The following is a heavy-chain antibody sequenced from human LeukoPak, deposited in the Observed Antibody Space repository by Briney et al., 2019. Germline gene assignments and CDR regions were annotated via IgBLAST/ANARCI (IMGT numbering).Heavy chain of an antibody. CDR1: GYTFTGYY. CDR2: INPNSGGT. CDR3: ARKEGFDWLFKY. D-gene: IGHD3-9*01. V-gene: IGHV1-2*06. J-gene: IGHJ4*02. Sequence: GASVKVSCKASGYTFTGYYMHWERQAPGQGLEWMGRINPNSGGTNYAQEFQGRVTMTRDTSISTAYMELSRLRSDDTAVYYCARKEGFDWLFKYWGQGTLVTVSS.